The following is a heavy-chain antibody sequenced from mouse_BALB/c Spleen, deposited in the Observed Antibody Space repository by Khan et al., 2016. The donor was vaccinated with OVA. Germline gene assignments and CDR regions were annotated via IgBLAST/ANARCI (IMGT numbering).Heavy chain of an antibody. Sequence: EVQLQQSGPELMKPGTSVKISCKASGYSFTTYYIHWVMQSHGKSLEWIGYIDPFSGDTTFNQKFKGKATLTVDKSSSTAYIHLSNLTSEDSAIYYCTRHGYVAWFTYWGQETLVTVSA. CDR3: TRHGYVAWFTY. J-gene: IGHJ3*01. V-gene: IGHV1S135*01. CDR2: IDPFSGDT. CDR1: GYSFTTYY. D-gene: IGHD2-2*01.